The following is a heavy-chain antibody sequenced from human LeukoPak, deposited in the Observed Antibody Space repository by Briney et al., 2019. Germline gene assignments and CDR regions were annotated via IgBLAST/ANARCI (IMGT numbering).Heavy chain of an antibody. CDR1: GYTFTSYG. J-gene: IGHJ6*02. CDR3: ARGVRGVVGMDV. CDR2: ISAYNGYT. D-gene: IGHD3-10*01. Sequence: ASVNVSCKASGYTFTSYGISWVRQAPGQGLEWMGWISAYNGYTNYAQKLQGRVTMTTDTSTSTAYMELRSLRSDDTAVYFCARGVRGVVGMDVWGQGTTVTVSS. V-gene: IGHV1-18*01.